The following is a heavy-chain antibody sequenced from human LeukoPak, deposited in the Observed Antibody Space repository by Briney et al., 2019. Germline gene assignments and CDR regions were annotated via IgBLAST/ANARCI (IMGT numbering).Heavy chain of an antibody. D-gene: IGHD3-22*01. CDR3: ARDGGLYYYDSSGYYGDWYFDL. J-gene: IGHJ2*01. Sequence: PSETLSLTCTVSGGSISSYYWSWIRQPPGKGLEWIGYIYYSGSTNYNPSLKSRVTISVDTSKNQFSLKLSSVAAADTAVYYCARDGGLYYYDSSGYYGDWYFDLWGRGTLVTVSS. CDR2: IYYSGST. CDR1: GGSISSYY. V-gene: IGHV4-59*01.